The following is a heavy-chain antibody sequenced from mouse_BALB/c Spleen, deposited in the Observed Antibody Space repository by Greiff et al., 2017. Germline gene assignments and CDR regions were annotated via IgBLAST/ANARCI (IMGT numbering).Heavy chain of an antibody. Sequence: EVKLVESGGGLVQPGGSLKLSCAASGFTFSSYTMSWVRQTPEKRLEWVAYISNGGGSTYYPDTVKGRFTISRDNAKNTLYLQMSSLKSEDTAMYYCARKGDYGNYFAYWGQGTLVTVSA. J-gene: IGHJ3*01. CDR1: GFTFSSYT. CDR2: ISNGGGST. CDR3: ARKGDYGNYFAY. V-gene: IGHV5-12-2*01. D-gene: IGHD2-1*01.